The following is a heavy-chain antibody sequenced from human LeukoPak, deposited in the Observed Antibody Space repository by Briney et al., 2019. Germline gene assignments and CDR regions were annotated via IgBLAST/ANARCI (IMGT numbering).Heavy chain of an antibody. CDR1: GFTFSSYA. J-gene: IGHJ4*02. Sequence: GGSLRLSCAASGFTFSSYAMSWVRQAPGKGLEWVSAISGSGGSTYYADSVKGRFTISSDNSKNPLYLQMNSLRAEDTAVYYCITMVRGVDNWGQGTLVTVSS. CDR2: ISGSGGST. D-gene: IGHD3-10*01. V-gene: IGHV3-23*01. CDR3: ITMVRGVDN.